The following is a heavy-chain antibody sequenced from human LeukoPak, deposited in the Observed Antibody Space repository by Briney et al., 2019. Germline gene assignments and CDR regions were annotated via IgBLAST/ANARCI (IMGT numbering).Heavy chain of an antibody. CDR3: ARVQTWYFEL. CDR2: IYYSGST. Sequence: SQTLSLTCAVSGGSISSGGYSWSWIRQPPGKGLEWIGYIYYSGSTYYNPSLKSRVTISVDTSKNQFSLKLSSVTAADTAVYYCARVQTWYFELWGRGTLVTVSS. J-gene: IGHJ2*01. V-gene: IGHV4-30-4*07. CDR1: GGSISSGGYS.